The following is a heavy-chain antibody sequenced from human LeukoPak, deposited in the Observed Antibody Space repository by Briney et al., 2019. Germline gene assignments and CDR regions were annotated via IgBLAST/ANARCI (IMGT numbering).Heavy chain of an antibody. CDR1: GFTVSSNY. CDR2: IYSGGST. Sequence: GGSLRLSCAASGFTVSSNYMSWVRQAPGKGLEWVSVIYSGGSTYYADSVKGRFTISRDNPKNTLYLQMNSLRAEDTAVYYCARGSTSRAAGTSSDYWGQGTLVTVSS. CDR3: ARGSTSRAAGTSSDY. V-gene: IGHV3-53*05. J-gene: IGHJ4*02. D-gene: IGHD6-13*01.